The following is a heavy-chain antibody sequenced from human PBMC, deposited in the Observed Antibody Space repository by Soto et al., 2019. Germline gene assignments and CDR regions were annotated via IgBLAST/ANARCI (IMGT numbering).Heavy chain of an antibody. CDR3: ARAGGYASGWLY. V-gene: IGHV4-59*01. CDR1: GGSISTYY. CDR2: IYNSAIT. D-gene: IGHD6-19*01. J-gene: IGHJ4*02. Sequence: PSETLSLTCTVSGGSISTYYWTWIRQFPGEGLQWIGNIYNSAITNFNPSLQSRITISLDTSKNQFSLNLSSVTAADTAVYFCARAGGYASGWLYWGQGTLVTVSS.